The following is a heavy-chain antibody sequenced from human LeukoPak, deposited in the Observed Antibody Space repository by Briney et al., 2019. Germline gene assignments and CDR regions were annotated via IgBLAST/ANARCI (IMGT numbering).Heavy chain of an antibody. CDR3: ASLDLRQSYYVDY. CDR1: GGSISSTSYF. D-gene: IGHD3-10*01. V-gene: IGHV4-39*01. Sequence: SETLSLTCTVSGGSISSTSYFWGWIRPPPGKGLEWIGTIYYSWSTYNPSLKSRVTISVDTSKNQFSLKLSSLTAADSAVYYCASLDLRQSYYVDYWGQGTRVTVSS. J-gene: IGHJ4*02. CDR2: IYYSWST.